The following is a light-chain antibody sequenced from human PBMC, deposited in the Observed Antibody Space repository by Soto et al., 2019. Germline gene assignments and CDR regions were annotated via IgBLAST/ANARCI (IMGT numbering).Light chain of an antibody. V-gene: IGKV1-5*01. CDR2: DAS. CDR3: QQFMHPPT. CDR1: QSITTW. Sequence: EIHGTQLSTTQPESLGDGVTMTCRARQSITTWVGWDQQKPAKAPKLLIDDASFLESGLPTRFSGGGCRAEFTLFSSSQPEDESAAYCSQQFMHPPTFGPGTKVDIK. J-gene: IGKJ3*01.